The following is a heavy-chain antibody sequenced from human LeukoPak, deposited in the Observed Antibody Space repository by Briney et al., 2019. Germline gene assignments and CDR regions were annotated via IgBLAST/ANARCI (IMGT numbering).Heavy chain of an antibody. V-gene: IGHV3-23*01. Sequence: GGSLGLSCAASGFTFSSYAMSWVRQAPGKGLEWVSVISGSGGSTYYADSVKGRFTISRDNSKNTLYLQMNSLRAEDTAVYYCAKEIYGDSTGGRFQHWGQGTLVTVSS. D-gene: IGHD4-17*01. CDR1: GFTFSSYA. J-gene: IGHJ1*01. CDR2: ISGSGGST. CDR3: AKEIYGDSTGGRFQH.